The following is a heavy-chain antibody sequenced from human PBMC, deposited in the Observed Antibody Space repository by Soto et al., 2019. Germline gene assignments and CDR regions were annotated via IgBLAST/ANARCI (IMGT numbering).Heavy chain of an antibody. V-gene: IGHV2-5*02. CDR1: GFSLSAGGVG. Sequence: GSGPTLVNPTQTLTLTCTFSGFSLSAGGVGVGWIRQPPGKALEWLALIYWDDEKYYSPSLKSRLTISKDNSKNQVVLTMANMDPVDTGTYYCAQTFYYDIRGPGIDFWGQGTLVTFSS. J-gene: IGHJ4*02. CDR3: AQTFYYDIRGPGIDF. CDR2: IYWDDEK. D-gene: IGHD3-22*01.